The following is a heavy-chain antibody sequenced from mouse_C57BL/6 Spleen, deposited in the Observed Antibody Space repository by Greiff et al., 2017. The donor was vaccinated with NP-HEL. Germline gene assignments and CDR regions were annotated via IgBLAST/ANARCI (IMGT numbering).Heavy chain of an antibody. D-gene: IGHD2-3*01. CDR2: IRNKANGYTT. V-gene: IGHV7-3*01. CDR3: ARSDGYLDY. CDR1: GFTFTDYY. Sequence: EVKLMESGGGLVQPGGSLSLSCAASGFTFTDYYMSWVRQPPGKALEWLGFIRNKANGYTTEYSASVKGRFTISRDNSQSILYLQMNALRAEDSATYYCARSDGYLDYWGQGTTLTVSS. J-gene: IGHJ2*01.